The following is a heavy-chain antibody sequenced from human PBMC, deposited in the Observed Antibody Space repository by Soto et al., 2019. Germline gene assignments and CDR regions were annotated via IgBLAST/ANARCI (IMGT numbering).Heavy chain of an antibody. CDR2: INTGNGHT. CDR3: ASRGYDFWSGLDS. D-gene: IGHD3-3*01. CDR1: ENTFTSYG. Sequence: XSVKVSYKSSENTFTSYGMHLVRQAPGQRLEWMGWINTGNGHTKYSQKFQGRVTITRDTSARKAYMELNSLRSEDTAVYYCASRGYDFWSGLDSWGQGTLVTVSS. V-gene: IGHV1-3*04. J-gene: IGHJ5*01.